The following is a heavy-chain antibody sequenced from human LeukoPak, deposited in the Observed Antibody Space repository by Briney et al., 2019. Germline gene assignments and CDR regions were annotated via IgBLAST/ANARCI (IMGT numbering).Heavy chain of an antibody. D-gene: IGHD1-26*01. CDR1: GFTFSSYS. CDR2: ITSSSTDI. CDR3: ATSGNYYLKY. J-gene: IGHJ4*02. V-gene: IGHV3-48*02. Sequence: GGSLRLSCAASGFTFSSYSMNWVRQAPGKGLEWVSHITSSSTDIYYADSVKGRFTISRDNAKNALSLQMNSLRDEDTAVYYCATSGNYYLKYWGQGTLVTVSS.